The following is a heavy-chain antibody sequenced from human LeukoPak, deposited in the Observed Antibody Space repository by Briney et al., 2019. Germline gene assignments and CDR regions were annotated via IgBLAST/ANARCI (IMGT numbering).Heavy chain of an antibody. J-gene: IGHJ5*02. D-gene: IGHD2-2*01. CDR2: ISSSGSTI. V-gene: IGHV3-11*01. CDR1: GFTFSDYY. CDR3: ARASHRYCSSTSCYGQVNRFDP. Sequence: PGGSLRLSCAASGFTFSDYYMSWIRQAPGKGLEWVSYISSSGSTIYYADSVKGRFTISRDNAKNSLYLQMNSLRAEDTAVYYCARASHRYCSSTSCYGQVNRFDPWGQGTLVTVSS.